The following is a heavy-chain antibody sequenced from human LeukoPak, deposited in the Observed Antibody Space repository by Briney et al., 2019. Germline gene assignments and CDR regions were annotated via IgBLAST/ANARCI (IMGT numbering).Heavy chain of an antibody. V-gene: IGHV3-30*04. CDR1: GFTFSSYA. D-gene: IGHD3-22*01. CDR2: ISYDGSNK. Sequence: SGGSLRLSCAASGFTFSSYARHWVRQAPGKGLEWVAVISYDGSNKYYADSVKGRFTISRDNSKNTLYLQMNSLRAEDTAVYYCARVRGSGSQPFDYWGQGTLVTVSS. J-gene: IGHJ4*02. CDR3: ARVRGSGSQPFDY.